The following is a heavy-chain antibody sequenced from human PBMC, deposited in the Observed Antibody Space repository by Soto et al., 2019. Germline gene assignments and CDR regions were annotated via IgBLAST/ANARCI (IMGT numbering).Heavy chain of an antibody. V-gene: IGHV4-39*07. CDR2: IFYSGST. CDR1: GGSISSDSYY. CDR3: ARRYGASFDY. Sequence: SETLSLTCTVSGGSISSDSYYWGWIRQPPGKGLEWIGSIFYSGSTYYNPSLKSRVTISVDTSKNQFSLKLSSVTAADTAVYYCARRYGASFDYWGQGTLVTVSS. D-gene: IGHD4-17*01. J-gene: IGHJ4*02.